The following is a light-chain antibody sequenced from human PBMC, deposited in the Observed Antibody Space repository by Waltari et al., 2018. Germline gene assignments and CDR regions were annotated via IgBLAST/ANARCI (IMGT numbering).Light chain of an antibody. Sequence: QSVLSQPPSVSATPGQKVTISCSGRNSTIGNNYVSWYQQLPGTAPKLVIFDNEKRPSGIPDRFSGSKSGPSATLAITGLQTVDEADYYCGTWDNSLSSWVFGGGTKLTVL. CDR1: NSTIGNNY. CDR3: GTWDNSLSSWV. CDR2: DNE. J-gene: IGLJ3*02. V-gene: IGLV1-51*01.